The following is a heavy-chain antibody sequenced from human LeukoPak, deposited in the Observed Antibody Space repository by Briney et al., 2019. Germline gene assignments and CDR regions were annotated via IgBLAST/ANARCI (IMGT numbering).Heavy chain of an antibody. CDR1: GFTFDDYA. CDR3: AREGQRAVADY. D-gene: IGHD6-19*01. Sequence: GGSLRLSCAASGFTFDDYAMHWVRQAPGKGLEWVSGISWNSGSIGYADSVKGRFTISRDNAKNSLYLQMDSLRAEDTAVYYCAREGQRAVADYWGQGTLVTVSS. CDR2: ISWNSGSI. J-gene: IGHJ4*02. V-gene: IGHV3-9*01.